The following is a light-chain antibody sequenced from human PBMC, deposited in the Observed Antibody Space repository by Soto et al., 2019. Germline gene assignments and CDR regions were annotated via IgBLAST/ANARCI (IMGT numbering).Light chain of an antibody. CDR2: EVT. Sequence: QSALTQPASVSGSPGQSITISCTGTNSDVGNYNLVSWYQQHPGKAPKLMMYEVTKRPSGVSNRFSGSKSRNTASLTISGLQAEDEADYYCCSYAGSATWVFGGGTKLTVL. J-gene: IGLJ3*02. CDR1: NSDVGNYNL. V-gene: IGLV2-23*02. CDR3: CSYAGSATWV.